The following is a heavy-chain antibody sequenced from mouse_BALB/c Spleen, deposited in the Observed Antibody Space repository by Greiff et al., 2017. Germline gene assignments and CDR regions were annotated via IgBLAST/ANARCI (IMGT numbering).Heavy chain of an antibody. CDR3: TRGGVVASMDY. CDR2: IYPSDSYT. Sequence: VQLQQPGAELVRPGASVKLSCKASGYTFTSYWINWVKQRPGQGLEWIGNIYPSDSYTNYNQKFKDKATLTVDKSSSTAYMQLSSPTSEDSAVYYCTRGGVVASMDYWGQGTSVTVSS. J-gene: IGHJ4*01. CDR1: GYTFTSYW. D-gene: IGHD1-1*01. V-gene: IGHV1-69*02.